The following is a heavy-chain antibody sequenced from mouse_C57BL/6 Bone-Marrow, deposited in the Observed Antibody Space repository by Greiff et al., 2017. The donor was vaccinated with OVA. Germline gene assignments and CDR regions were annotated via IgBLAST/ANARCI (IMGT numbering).Heavy chain of an antibody. D-gene: IGHD1-1*01. J-gene: IGHJ1*03. CDR1: GYAFTNYL. V-gene: IGHV1-54*01. Sequence: QVQLKESGAELVRPGTSVKVSCKASGYAFTNYLIEWVKQRPGQGLEWIGVINPGSGGTNYNEKFKGKATLTADKSSSTAYMQLSSLTSEDSAVYFCARYSYDNGRGDWYFDVWGTGTTVTVSS. CDR2: INPGSGGT. CDR3: ARYSYDNGRGDWYFDV.